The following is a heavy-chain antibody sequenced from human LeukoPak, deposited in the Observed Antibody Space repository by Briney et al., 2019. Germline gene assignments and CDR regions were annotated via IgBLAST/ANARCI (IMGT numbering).Heavy chain of an antibody. CDR3: ARAPTGGYLASYYYYGMDV. Sequence: GGSLRLSCAASGFTFSSYDMHWVRQVTGKGLEWVSAIGTAGDTYYPGSVKGRFTISRENAKNSLYLQMNSLRAEDTAVYYCARAPTGGYLASYYYYGMDVWGQGTTVTVSS. D-gene: IGHD5-12*01. CDR2: IGTAGDT. J-gene: IGHJ6*02. V-gene: IGHV3-13*01. CDR1: GFTFSSYD.